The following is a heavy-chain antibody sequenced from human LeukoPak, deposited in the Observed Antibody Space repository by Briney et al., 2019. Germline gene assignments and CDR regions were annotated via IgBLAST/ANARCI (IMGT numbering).Heavy chain of an antibody. CDR2: IRSKAYGGTA. CDR1: GLIFGDYA. Sequence: GGSLRLSCTASGLIFGDYAMTWVRQAPGKGLEWIGFIRSKAYGGTAEYAASVKGTFSISRDDSKSIAYLQLNSLRTEDTAVYYCTVQVVPSDNWFDPWGQGTLVAVSS. V-gene: IGHV3-49*04. J-gene: IGHJ5*02. CDR3: TVQVVPSDNWFDP. D-gene: IGHD2-8*02.